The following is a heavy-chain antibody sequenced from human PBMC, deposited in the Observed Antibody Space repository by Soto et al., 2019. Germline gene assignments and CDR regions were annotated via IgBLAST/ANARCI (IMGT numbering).Heavy chain of an antibody. CDR1: GVSLHTREKG. Sequence: GSGPTLVNPPQTPPLTRPLSGVSLHTREKGVGLVPQTPGKAPEWLALIYWDDDKRYSPSLKSRLTITKDTSKNQVALTMTNMDPVDTATYYCAHRSAAGVDFDYWGQGTLVTVSS. CDR3: AHRSAAGVDFDY. CDR2: IYWDDDK. J-gene: IGHJ4*02. V-gene: IGHV2-5*02. D-gene: IGHD6-13*01.